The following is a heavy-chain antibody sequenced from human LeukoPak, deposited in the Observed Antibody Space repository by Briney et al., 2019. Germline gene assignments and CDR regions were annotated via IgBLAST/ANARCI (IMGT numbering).Heavy chain of an antibody. V-gene: IGHV4-34*01. CDR3: ARPRSGYSSGWFDY. D-gene: IGHD6-19*01. CDR1: GGSFSGYY. Sequence: ASETLSLTCAVYGGSFSGYYWSWIRQPPGKGLEWIGEINHSGSTNYNPSLKSRVTISVDTSKNQFSLKLSYVTAADTAVYYCARPRSGYSSGWFDYWGQGTLVTVSS. J-gene: IGHJ4*02. CDR2: INHSGST.